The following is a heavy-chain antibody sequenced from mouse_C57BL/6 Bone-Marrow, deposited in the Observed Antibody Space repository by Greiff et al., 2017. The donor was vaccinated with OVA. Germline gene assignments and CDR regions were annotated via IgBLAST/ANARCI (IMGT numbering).Heavy chain of an antibody. CDR2: ISNLAYRI. CDR1: GFTFSDYG. Sequence: EVMLVESGGGLVQPGGSLKLSCAASGFTFSDYGMAWVRQAPRKGPEWVAFISNLAYRIYYADTVTGRFTISRENAKNTLYLEMSSLRSEDTAMYYCARQGVYGNIDYWGQGTTLTVSS. D-gene: IGHD2-1*01. J-gene: IGHJ2*01. CDR3: ARQGVYGNIDY. V-gene: IGHV5-15*04.